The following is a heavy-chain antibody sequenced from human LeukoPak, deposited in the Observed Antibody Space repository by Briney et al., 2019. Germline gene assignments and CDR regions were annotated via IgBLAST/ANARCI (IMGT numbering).Heavy chain of an antibody. CDR1: GFIFSYHS. CDR2: STDRPNGYTT. V-gene: IGHV3-72*01. D-gene: IGHD2-2*01. Sequence: GGSLRLSCVGSGFIFSYHSMDWVRQAPGRGLEWVGRSTDRPNGYTTEYAASVKGRVTISRDVSKNSLYLQMDSLTTEDTAVYYCARGRAVQPRGYFDSWGQGTLVTVSS. CDR3: ARGRAVQPRGYFDS. J-gene: IGHJ4*02.